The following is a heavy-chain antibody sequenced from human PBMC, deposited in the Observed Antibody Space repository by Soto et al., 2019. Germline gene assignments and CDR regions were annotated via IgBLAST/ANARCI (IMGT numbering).Heavy chain of an antibody. Sequence: GGSLRLSCAASGFKSVDYAMGWVRQAPGKGLEWVAAISGTGGDTYYTDSVKGRFTVSRDNSKNTLYLQMTSLRAEDTALYYCTKASSDRHHMDVWGQGTTVTVSS. V-gene: IGHV3-23*01. J-gene: IGHJ6*02. CDR3: TKASSDRHHMDV. CDR1: GFKSVDYA. CDR2: ISGTGGDT.